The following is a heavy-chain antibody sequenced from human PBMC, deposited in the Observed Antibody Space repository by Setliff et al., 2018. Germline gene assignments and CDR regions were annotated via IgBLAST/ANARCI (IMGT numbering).Heavy chain of an antibody. Sequence: PSETLSLTCTVSGGSISSYHWSWIRQPAGKGLEWIGHIYIGGSANYNPSLKSRVTMSIDTSKNQFSLKLNSVTAADMAVYYCAREQWLDPPGYYYMDVWAKGTTVTAP. J-gene: IGHJ6*03. CDR3: AREQWLDPPGYYYMDV. V-gene: IGHV4-4*07. CDR2: IYIGGSA. D-gene: IGHD6-19*01. CDR1: GGSISSYH.